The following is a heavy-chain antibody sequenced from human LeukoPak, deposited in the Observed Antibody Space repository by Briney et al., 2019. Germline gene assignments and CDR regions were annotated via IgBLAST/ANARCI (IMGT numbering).Heavy chain of an antibody. J-gene: IGHJ4*02. CDR3: ARAYDYGDAGLPRD. D-gene: IGHD4-17*01. CDR2: ISAYNGNT. V-gene: IGHV1-18*01. Sequence: AASVKVSCKASGYTFNSYGISWVRQAPGQGLEWMGWISAYNGNTNYAQKLLGRVTMTTDTSTTTAYMELRSLRSGDTAVYYCARAYDYGDAGLPRDWGQGTLVTVSS. CDR1: GYTFNSYG.